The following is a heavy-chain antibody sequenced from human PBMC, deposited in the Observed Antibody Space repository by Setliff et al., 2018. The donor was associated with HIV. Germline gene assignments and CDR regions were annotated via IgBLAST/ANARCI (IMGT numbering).Heavy chain of an antibody. CDR3: ARAEDTAMDDYYYMDV. D-gene: IGHD5-18*01. J-gene: IGHJ6*03. CDR1: GYTFTGYF. Sequence: ASVKVSCKASGYTFTGYFIHWVRQAPGQGLEWMGRINPNTGDTNYAQKFQDRVTMTRDTSINTAYMELSRLRSDDTAVYYCARAEDTAMDDYYYMDVWGRGTTVTVSS. V-gene: IGHV1-2*06. CDR2: INPNTGDT.